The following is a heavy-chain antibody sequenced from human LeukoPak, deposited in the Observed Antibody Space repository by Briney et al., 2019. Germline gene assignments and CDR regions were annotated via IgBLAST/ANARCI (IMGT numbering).Heavy chain of an antibody. D-gene: IGHD3-22*01. CDR1: GFTFSSFW. V-gene: IGHV3-74*01. CDR2: ITPDGDGS. Sequence: GVSLRLSCAASGFTFSSFWMHWVRQVPGKGLEWVSRITPDGDGSTYAASVQGRFTISRDNAKDTVYLQMSNLRAEDTALYYCARDPINYDSHLGQGTLVTFSS. J-gene: IGHJ4*02. CDR3: ARDPINYDSH.